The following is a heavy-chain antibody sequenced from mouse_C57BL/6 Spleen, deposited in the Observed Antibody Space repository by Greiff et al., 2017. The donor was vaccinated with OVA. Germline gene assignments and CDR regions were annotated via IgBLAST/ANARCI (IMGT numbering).Heavy chain of an antibody. CDR3: TRSGYRVPHYFDY. V-gene: IGHV1-5*01. D-gene: IGHD5-1*01. J-gene: IGHJ2*01. CDR2: IYPGNSDT. CDR1: GYTFTSYW. Sequence: EVQLVESGTVLARPGASVKMSCKTSGYTFTSYWMHWVKQRPGQGLEWRGAIYPGNSDTSYNQKFKGKAKLTAVTSASTAYMELSSLTNEDSAVYYCTRSGYRVPHYFDYWGQGTTLTVSS.